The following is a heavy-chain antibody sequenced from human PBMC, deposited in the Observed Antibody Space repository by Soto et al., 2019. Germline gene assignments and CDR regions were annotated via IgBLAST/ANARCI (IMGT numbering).Heavy chain of an antibody. J-gene: IGHJ3*02. CDR3: ARDLGIGRDAFDI. V-gene: IGHV4-59*12. Sequence: SETLSLTCTVSGGSISSYYWSWIRQPPGKGLEWIGYIYYSGSTNYNPSLKSRVTISVDTSKNQFSLKLSSVTAADTAVYYCARDLGIGRDAFDIWGQGTMVTVSS. CDR2: IYYSGST. CDR1: GGSISSYY. D-gene: IGHD7-27*01.